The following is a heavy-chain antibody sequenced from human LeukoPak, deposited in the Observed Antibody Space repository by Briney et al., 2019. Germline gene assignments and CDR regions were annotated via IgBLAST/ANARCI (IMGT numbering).Heavy chain of an antibody. CDR3: ARDLRDSSSWYWYYYYMDV. Sequence: NPGGSLRLSCAASGFTFSSYSMNWVRQAPGKGLEWVSSISSSSSYIYYADSVKGRFTISRDNAKYSLYLQMNSLRAEDTAVYYCARDLRDSSSWYWYYYYMDVWGKGTTVTVSS. CDR1: GFTFSSYS. CDR2: ISSSSSYI. J-gene: IGHJ6*03. D-gene: IGHD6-13*01. V-gene: IGHV3-21*01.